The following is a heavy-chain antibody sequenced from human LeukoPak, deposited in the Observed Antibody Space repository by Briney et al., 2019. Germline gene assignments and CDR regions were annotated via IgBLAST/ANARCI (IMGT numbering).Heavy chain of an antibody. CDR2: IHNSGTT. J-gene: IGHJ4*02. V-gene: IGHV4-34*01. CDR3: ARRYYYNLGSFPFDF. D-gene: IGHD3-10*01. Sequence: SETLSLTCAVSGGPFSGYFWSWSRQSSGKGLEWIGEIHNSGTTNYSPSLNSRVTISEDTSKNQFYLNLSSVTAADTAVYYCARRYYYNLGSFPFDFWGQGTLVTVSS. CDR1: GGPFSGYF.